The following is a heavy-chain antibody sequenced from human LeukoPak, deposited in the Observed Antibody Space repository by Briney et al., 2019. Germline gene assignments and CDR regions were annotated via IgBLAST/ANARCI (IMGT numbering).Heavy chain of an antibody. CDR2: IFYNGST. V-gene: IGHV4-59*01. J-gene: IGHJ4*02. Sequence: SETLSLTCTVSGDSISFYYWSWIRQPPGQGLEWIGYIFYNGSTNYNPSLKRRLTISVDTSKNQFSLKLRSVTAADTAVYYCARDARYDYIWGTYRPDYFDSWGQGTLVTVSS. CDR3: ARDARYDYIWGTYRPDYFDS. D-gene: IGHD3-16*02. CDR1: GDSISFYY.